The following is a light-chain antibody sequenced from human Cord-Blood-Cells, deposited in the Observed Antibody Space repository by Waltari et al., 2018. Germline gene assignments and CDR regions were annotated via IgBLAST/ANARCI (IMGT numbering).Light chain of an antibody. Sequence: EIVLTQSPATLSLSPGERATLSRRASQSVSSYLAWYKQKPGQAPRLLLFDASNRSTGIPARFSGSGSGTDFTLTISSLAPEDFAVYYCQQRSNWPITFGQVTRLEIK. V-gene: IGKV3-11*01. CDR2: DAS. CDR1: QSVSSY. J-gene: IGKJ5*01. CDR3: QQRSNWPIT.